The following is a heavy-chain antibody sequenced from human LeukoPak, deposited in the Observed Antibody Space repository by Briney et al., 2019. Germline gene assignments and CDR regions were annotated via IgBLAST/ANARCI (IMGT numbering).Heavy chain of an antibody. CDR3: AELGITMIGGV. V-gene: IGHV3-48*03. J-gene: IGHJ6*04. D-gene: IGHD3-10*02. CDR2: LSSSGSAF. CDR1: GFTFRSYE. Sequence: PGGSLRLSCEDSGFTFRSYEMNWVRQAPGKGLEWIAYLSSSGSAFSYADSVKGRFTIARDNAKNSLYLQMNSLRAGDTAVYYCAELGITMIGGVWGKGTTVTITS.